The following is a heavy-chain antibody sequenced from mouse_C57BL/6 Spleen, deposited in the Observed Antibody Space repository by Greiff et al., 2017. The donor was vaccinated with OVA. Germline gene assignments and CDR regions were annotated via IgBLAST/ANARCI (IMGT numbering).Heavy chain of an antibody. D-gene: IGHD3-2*02. CDR2: IDPSDSYT. J-gene: IGHJ4*01. Sequence: QVQLKQPGAELVMPGASVKLSCKASGYTFTSYWMHWVKQRPGQGLEWIGEIDPSDSYTNYNQKFKGKSTLTVDKSSSTAYMQLSSLTSEDSAVYYCARGSGYDYAMDYWGQGTSVTVSS. V-gene: IGHV1-69*01. CDR3: ARGSGYDYAMDY. CDR1: GYTFTSYW.